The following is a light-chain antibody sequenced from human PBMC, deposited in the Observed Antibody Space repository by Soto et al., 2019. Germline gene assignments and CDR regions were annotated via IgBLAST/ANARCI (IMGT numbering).Light chain of an antibody. CDR3: SSYAGSNNLV. Sequence: QSALTQPPSASGSPGQSFTISCTGISSDVGDYNYVSWYQQHPGKAPKLMIYEVSKRPSGVPDRFSGSKSGNTASLTVSGLQAEDDADYYCSSYAGSNNLVFGGGTKLTVL. CDR1: SSDVGDYNY. J-gene: IGLJ2*01. V-gene: IGLV2-8*01. CDR2: EVS.